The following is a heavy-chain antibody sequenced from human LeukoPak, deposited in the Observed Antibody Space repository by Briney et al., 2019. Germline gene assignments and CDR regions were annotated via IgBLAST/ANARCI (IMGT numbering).Heavy chain of an antibody. V-gene: IGHV1-24*01. CDR3: AKGVSGKGDDAFDI. CDR1: GYTLTDLS. J-gene: IGHJ3*02. CDR2: VDPEAGET. D-gene: IGHD6-19*01. Sequence: GASVKVSCKVSGYTLTDLSMHWGRQAPGKGLEWMGGVDPEAGETIYAQQFHGRVTMTEDASKDTAYMELSSLRSEDTAVYYCAKGVSGKGDDAFDIWGQGTMVTVSS.